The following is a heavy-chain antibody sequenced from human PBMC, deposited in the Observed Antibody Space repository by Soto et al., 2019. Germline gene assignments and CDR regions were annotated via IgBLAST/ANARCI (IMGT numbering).Heavy chain of an antibody. CDR3: ARQRDYGDYDEYYYYGMDV. D-gene: IGHD4-17*01. V-gene: IGHV4-39*01. CDR2: IYYSGST. J-gene: IGHJ6*02. Sequence: SETLSLTCMLCRSAISSRSYYWGGIRQPPGKGLEWIVSIYYSGSTYYNPSLKSRVTISVDTSKNQFSLKLSSVTAADTAVYYCARQRDYGDYDEYYYYGMDVWGQGTTVT. CDR1: RSAISSRSYY.